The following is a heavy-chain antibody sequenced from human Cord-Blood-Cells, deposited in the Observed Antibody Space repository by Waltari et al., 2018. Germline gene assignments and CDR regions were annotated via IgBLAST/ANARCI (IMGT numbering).Heavy chain of an antibody. CDR2: FDPEDGET. J-gene: IGHJ3*02. Sequence: QVPLVQSGAEVQKPGASVKVSCKVSGYTLTELSMPWVRQAPGKGLEWMGGFDPEDGETIYAQKFQGRVTMTEDTSTDTAYMELSSLRSEDTAVYYCTVHNWNDVAFDIWGQGTMVTVSS. CDR1: GYTLTELS. D-gene: IGHD1-20*01. CDR3: TVHNWNDVAFDI. V-gene: IGHV1-24*01.